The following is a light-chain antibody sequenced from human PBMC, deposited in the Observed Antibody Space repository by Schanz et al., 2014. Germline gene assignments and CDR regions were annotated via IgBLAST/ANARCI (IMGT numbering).Light chain of an antibody. CDR2: DAS. CDR1: QSVSGY. J-gene: IGKJ1*01. Sequence: ENVLTQSPATLSLSPGERATLSCRASQSVSGYLACYQQKPAQAPGLLIYDASNRATGIPARFSGSGSGTDFTLTISSLEPEDFAVYYCQKRSHWPWTFGQGTKVEIK. V-gene: IGKV3-11*01. CDR3: QKRSHWPWT.